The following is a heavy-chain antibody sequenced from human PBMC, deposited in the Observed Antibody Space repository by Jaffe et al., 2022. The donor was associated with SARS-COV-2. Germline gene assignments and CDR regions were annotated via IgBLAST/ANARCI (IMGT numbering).Heavy chain of an antibody. V-gene: IGHV4-61*02. CDR2: IYTSGST. CDR3: ARDRETGGNS. D-gene: IGHD2-15*01. Sequence: QVQLQESGPGLVKPSQTLSLTCTVSGGSISSGSYYWSWIRQPAGKGLEWIGRIYTSGSTNYNPSLKSRVTISVDTSKNQFSLKLSSVTAADTAVYYCARDRETGGNSWGQGTLVTVSS. CDR1: GGSISSGSYY. J-gene: IGHJ4*02.